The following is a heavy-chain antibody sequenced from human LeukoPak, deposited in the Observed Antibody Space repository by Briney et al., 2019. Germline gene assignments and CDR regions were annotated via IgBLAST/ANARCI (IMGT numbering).Heavy chain of an antibody. CDR3: ARDPSSSPPTLFDY. CDR1: GYTFTSYD. V-gene: IGHV1-8*01. Sequence: ASVKVSCKASGYTFTSYDINWVRQATGQGLEWMGWMNPNSGNTGYAQKFQGRVTMTRNTSISTAYMELSSLRSEDTAVYYCARDPSSSPPTLFDYWGQGTLVTVSS. D-gene: IGHD6-6*01. CDR2: MNPNSGNT. J-gene: IGHJ4*02.